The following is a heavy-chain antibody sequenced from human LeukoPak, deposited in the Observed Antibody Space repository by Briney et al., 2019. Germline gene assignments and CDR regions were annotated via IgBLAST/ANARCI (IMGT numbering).Heavy chain of an antibody. CDR1: GFTFSSYG. Sequence: GGSLRLSCAASGFTFSSYGMHWVRQAPGKGLEWVAFIRYDGSNKYYADSVKGRFTISRDNSKNTLYLQMNSLRAEDTAVYYCAQEGVAPFDYWGQGTLVTVSS. D-gene: IGHD2-15*01. CDR2: IRYDGSNK. CDR3: AQEGVAPFDY. J-gene: IGHJ4*02. V-gene: IGHV3-30*02.